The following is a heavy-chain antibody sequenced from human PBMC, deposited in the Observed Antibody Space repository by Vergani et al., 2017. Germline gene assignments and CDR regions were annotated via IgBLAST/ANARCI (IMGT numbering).Heavy chain of an antibody. D-gene: IGHD3-10*01. CDR1: GYTFTGYY. CDR2: INPNSGGT. V-gene: IGHV1-2*04. Sequence: QVQLVQSGAEVKKPGASVKVSCKASGYTFTGYYMHWVRQAPGQGLEWMGWINPNSGGTNYAQKFQGWVTMTRNTSISTAYMELSSLGSEDTAVYYCARNGVRRRGMDVGGQGSTVTVSS. CDR3: ARNGVRRRGMDV. J-gene: IGHJ6*01.